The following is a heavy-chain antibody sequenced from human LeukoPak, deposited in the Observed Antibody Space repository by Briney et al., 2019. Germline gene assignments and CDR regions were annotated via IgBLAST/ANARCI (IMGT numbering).Heavy chain of an antibody. Sequence: SETLSLTCSVSGDSISTTTFYWGWIRQSPGRGLEWIGSIFYSGTTYYTPSLKSRVTLSLDTSKNQFSLRLTSVTAADTAVYFCARQIAVVEPTDPNWFDSWGQGILVTVSS. V-gene: IGHV4-39*07. CDR2: IFYSGTT. CDR3: ARQIAVVEPTDPNWFDS. CDR1: GDSISTTTFY. J-gene: IGHJ5*01. D-gene: IGHD2-21*01.